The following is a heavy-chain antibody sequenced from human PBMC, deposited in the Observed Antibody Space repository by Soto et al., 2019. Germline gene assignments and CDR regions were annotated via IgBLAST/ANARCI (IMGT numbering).Heavy chain of an antibody. D-gene: IGHD6-19*01. J-gene: IGHJ6*02. CDR2: IYPGDSDT. V-gene: IGHV5-51*01. Sequence: GSGRILQVTGEGLEWMGIIYPGDSDTRYSPSFQGHVTITVDKSTSTAYLQWNTLKASDTAMYYCARHSSSYPYYHYAMGVRGQGPTVTLSS. CDR3: ARHSSSYPYYHYAMGV. CDR1: G.